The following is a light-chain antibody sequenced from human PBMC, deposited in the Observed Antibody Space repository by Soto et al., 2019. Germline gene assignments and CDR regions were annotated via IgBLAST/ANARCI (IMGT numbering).Light chain of an antibody. CDR2: DVS. V-gene: IGLV2-11*01. CDR1: SSDVGGYNY. J-gene: IGLJ2*01. CDR3: CSYAGSYTSYVV. Sequence: QSALTQPRSVSGSPGQSVTISCTGTSSDVGGYNYVSWYQQHPGKAPKLMIYDVSKRPSGVPDRFSGSKSGNRASLTISGLQAEDEADYYCCSYAGSYTSYVVFGGGTKLTVL.